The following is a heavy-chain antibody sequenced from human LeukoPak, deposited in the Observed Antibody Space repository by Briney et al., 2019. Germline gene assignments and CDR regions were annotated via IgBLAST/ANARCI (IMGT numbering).Heavy chain of an antibody. J-gene: IGHJ4*02. D-gene: IGHD3-16*02. V-gene: IGHV1-69*05. Sequence: SVKVSCKASGGTFSSYAISWVRQAPGQGLGWMGGIIPIFGTANYAQKFQGRVTITTDESTSTAYMELSSLRSEDTAVYYCASRTYDYVWGSYQHVYFDYWGQGTLVTVSS. CDR1: GGTFSSYA. CDR3: ASRTYDYVWGSYQHVYFDY. CDR2: IIPIFGTA.